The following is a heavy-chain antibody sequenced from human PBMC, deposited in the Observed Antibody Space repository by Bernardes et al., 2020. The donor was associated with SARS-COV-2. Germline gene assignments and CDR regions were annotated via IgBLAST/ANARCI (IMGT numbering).Heavy chain of an antibody. CDR3: SKIHSGSYGPAKRGTYYYGLDV. CDR2: ISAPGGST. D-gene: IGHD1-26*01. J-gene: IGHJ6*02. CDR1: GFTFSSDS. Sequence: GSLRLSCAASGFTFSSDSMTWVRQAPGKGLEWVSSISAPGGSTYYADSVKGRFTISRDNSKNTLYLQMSSLGAADTAIYYCSKIHSGSYGPAKRGTYYYGLDVWGQGTTVTVSS. V-gene: IGHV3-23*01.